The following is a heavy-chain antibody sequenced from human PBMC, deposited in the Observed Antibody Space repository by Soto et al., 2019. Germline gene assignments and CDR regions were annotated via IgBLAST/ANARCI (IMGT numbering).Heavy chain of an antibody. CDR1: GFTFRDYG. J-gene: IGHJ4*02. V-gene: IGHV3-30*18. Sequence: QVQLVESGGGVVQPGTSLRLSCAPSGFTFRDYGMHWVRQAPGEGLEWVAVISYDGSNKHYADSVKGRFTISRDNSKNTLYLQMNILRAEDTSVYYCAKDARELPLTWGQGTLVTVSS. D-gene: IGHD1-7*01. CDR2: ISYDGSNK. CDR3: AKDARELPLT.